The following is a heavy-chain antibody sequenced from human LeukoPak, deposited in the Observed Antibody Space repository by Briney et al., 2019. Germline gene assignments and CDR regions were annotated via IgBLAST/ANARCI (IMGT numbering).Heavy chain of an antibody. Sequence: GGSLRLSCAASGFTFNRYGMHWVRQAPGKGLEWVSFIRYDGTNEYYAESVKGRFTISRDNSKDTLFLQMNSLRAEDTAMYYCAKDRSAWSNSDYFDFWGQGTLVTVSS. CDR3: AKDRSAWSNSDYFDF. CDR1: GFTFNRYG. CDR2: IRYDGTNE. J-gene: IGHJ4*02. D-gene: IGHD1-26*01. V-gene: IGHV3-30*02.